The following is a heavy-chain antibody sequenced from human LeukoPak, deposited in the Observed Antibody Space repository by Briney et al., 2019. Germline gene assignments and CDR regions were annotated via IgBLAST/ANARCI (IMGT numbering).Heavy chain of an antibody. D-gene: IGHD2/OR15-2a*01. CDR2: IKPSGGST. V-gene: IGHV1-46*01. Sequence: ASLKVSCKASGYTFTSYYTHWVRQAPGQRLEWMGIIKPSGGSTLYAQNFQGRVTVTSNMCSSTVYVELSSLRSEDTAVYYCAREVPENFNFDYWGQGTLVTVSS. CDR3: AREVPENFNFDY. CDR1: GYTFTSYY. J-gene: IGHJ4*02.